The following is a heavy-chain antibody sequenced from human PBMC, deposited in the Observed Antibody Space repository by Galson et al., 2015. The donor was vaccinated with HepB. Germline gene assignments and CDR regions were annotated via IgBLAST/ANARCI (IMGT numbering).Heavy chain of an antibody. J-gene: IGHJ4*02. Sequence: SLRLSCAASGFTFSTYSMNWVRQAPGKGLECISSISSRSSHIYYADSVEGRFTISRDNAENSLYLQMNSLRAEDTAVYYCAREDTTGAFDYWGQGTLVTVSS. D-gene: IGHD1-1*01. CDR3: AREDTTGAFDY. V-gene: IGHV3-21*01. CDR2: ISSRSSHI. CDR1: GFTFSTYS.